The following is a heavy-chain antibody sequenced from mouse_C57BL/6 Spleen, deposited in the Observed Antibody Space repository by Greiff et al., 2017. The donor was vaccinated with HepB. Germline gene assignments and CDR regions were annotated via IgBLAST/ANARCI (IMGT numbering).Heavy chain of an antibody. D-gene: IGHD2-3*01. V-gene: IGHV1-50*01. CDR3: AKDDDGYRGFAY. CDR1: GYTFTSYW. J-gene: IGHJ3*01. Sequence: VQLQQPGAELVKPGASVKLSCKASGYTFTSYWMQWVKQRPGQGLEWIGEIDPSDSYTNYNQKFKGKATLTVDTSSSTAYLQLSSLTSEDSAVYYCAKDDDGYRGFAYWGQGTLVTVSA. CDR2: IDPSDSYT.